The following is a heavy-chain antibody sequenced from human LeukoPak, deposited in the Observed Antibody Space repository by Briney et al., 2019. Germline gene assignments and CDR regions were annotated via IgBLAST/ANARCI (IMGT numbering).Heavy chain of an antibody. CDR2: IYHSGST. CDR1: GYSISSGNY. J-gene: IGHJ6*03. Sequence: SETLSLTCSVSGYSISSGNYWGWIRQPPGKGLEWIGSIYHSGSTYYNSSLKSRVTISVDTSKNQFSLKLSSVTAADTAVYYCARVFDSGSQAYFYYMDVWGKGTTVTIFS. V-gene: IGHV4-38-2*02. CDR3: ARVFDSGSQAYFYYMDV. D-gene: IGHD3-10*01.